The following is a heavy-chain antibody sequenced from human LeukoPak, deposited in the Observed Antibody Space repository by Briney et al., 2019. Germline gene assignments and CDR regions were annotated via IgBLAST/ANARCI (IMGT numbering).Heavy chain of an antibody. CDR3: AKGRGATVVANFDY. D-gene: IGHD4-23*01. Sequence: QPGGSLRLSCAASGFTFDDYGMNWVRQAPGKGLEWVSGIGGSGGTTYYADSVKGRFTISRDNSKNTLYLQMNSLRAEDTAVYYCAKGRGATVVANFDYWGQGTLVTVSS. CDR1: GFTFDDYG. V-gene: IGHV3-23*01. CDR2: IGGSGGTT. J-gene: IGHJ4*02.